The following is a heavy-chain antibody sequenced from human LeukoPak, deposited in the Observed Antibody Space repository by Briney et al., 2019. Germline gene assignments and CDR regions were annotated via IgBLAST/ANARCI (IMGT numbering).Heavy chain of an antibody. Sequence: PGGSLRLSCAASGFTFDDYGMSWVRQAPGKGLEWVSGINWNGGSTGYADSGKGRFTISRDNAKNSLYLQMNSLRAEDTALYFCARGGSGYDSDRYFDYWGQGTLVSVSS. D-gene: IGHD5-12*01. CDR2: INWNGGST. J-gene: IGHJ4*02. CDR3: ARGGSGYDSDRYFDY. CDR1: GFTFDDYG. V-gene: IGHV3-20*04.